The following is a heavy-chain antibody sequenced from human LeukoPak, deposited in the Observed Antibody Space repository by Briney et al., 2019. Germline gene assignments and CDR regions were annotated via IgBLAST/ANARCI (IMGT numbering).Heavy chain of an antibody. V-gene: IGHV4-59*01. CDR2: IYYSGTT. Sequence: SQTLSLTCTVSGGSISSYYWSWIRQTPGKGLEWIGYIYYSGTTNYNPSLRSRVAISLDTSKNQFSLKLSSVTAADTAVYYCARGEPAFSSGWYTYYFDYWGQGTLVTVSS. D-gene: IGHD6-19*01. CDR3: ARGEPAFSSGWYTYYFDY. J-gene: IGHJ4*02. CDR1: GGSISSYY.